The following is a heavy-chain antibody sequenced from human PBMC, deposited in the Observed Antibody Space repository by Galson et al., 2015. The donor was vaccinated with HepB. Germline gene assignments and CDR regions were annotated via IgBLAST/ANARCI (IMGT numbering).Heavy chain of an antibody. CDR1: GFTFSTYT. CDR2: ISSTSSYI. CDR3: ARVQYCSDGSCYSRGYYFYGLDI. Sequence: SLRLSCAASGFTFSTYTMDWVRQAPGKGLEWVSSISSTSSYIYYSDSLKGRFTISRDNATNSLYLQMNSLRVEDTAVYYCARVQYCSDGSCYSRGYYFYGLDIWGQGTTVTVSS. V-gene: IGHV3-21*01. D-gene: IGHD2-15*01. J-gene: IGHJ6*02.